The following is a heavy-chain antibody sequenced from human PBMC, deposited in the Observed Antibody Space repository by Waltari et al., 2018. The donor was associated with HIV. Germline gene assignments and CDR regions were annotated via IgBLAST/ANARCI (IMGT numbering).Heavy chain of an antibody. V-gene: IGHV2-5*01. D-gene: IGHD5-12*01. CDR3: ARSAYSGSLSGRHGFDR. CDR1: GFSLRTSGVG. Sequence: QITLEESGPAQVKPTQTLTLTCSFAGFSLRTSGVGVAWVRQSPGKALEWLALIYWNDIKEYSPSLKKWLDISKDTTKTQVILRMTSMGPLDTGTDYGARSAYSGSLSGRHGFDRWGQGTQVIVSS. CDR2: IYWNDIK. J-gene: IGHJ5*02.